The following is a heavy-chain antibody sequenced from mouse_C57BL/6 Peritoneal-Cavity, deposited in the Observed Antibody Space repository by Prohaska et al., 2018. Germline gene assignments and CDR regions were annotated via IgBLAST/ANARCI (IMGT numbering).Heavy chain of an antibody. Sequence: GISWVKQRTGQGLEWIGEIYPRSGNTYYNEKFKGKATLTADKSSSTAYMELRSLTSEDSAAYFCARWLYYFDYWGQGTTLTVSS. CDR2: IYPRSGNT. CDR1: G. D-gene: IGHD3-3*01. V-gene: IGHV1-81*01. J-gene: IGHJ2*01. CDR3: ARWLYYFDY.